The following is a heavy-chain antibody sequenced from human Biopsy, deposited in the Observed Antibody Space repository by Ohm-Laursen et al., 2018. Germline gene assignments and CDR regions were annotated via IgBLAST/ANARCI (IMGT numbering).Heavy chain of an antibody. CDR3: VRLNRRGNIIFFDY. CDR1: GFSITADF. Sequence: GTLSLTCTVSGFSITADFWTWIRQTPGERLEWIGYRFHSGSPMYNPSLKSRVTISVDTSKNQFSLTLTSAPAADTAVYYCVRLNRRGNIIFFDYWGRGTLVTVSS. J-gene: IGHJ4*02. V-gene: IGHV4-59*08. CDR2: RFHSGSP. D-gene: IGHD3/OR15-3a*01.